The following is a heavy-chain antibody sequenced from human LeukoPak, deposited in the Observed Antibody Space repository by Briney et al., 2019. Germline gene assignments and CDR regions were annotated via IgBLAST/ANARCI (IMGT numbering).Heavy chain of an antibody. D-gene: IGHD2-15*01. CDR3: AKGLLLPRLNAYSYYGMDV. Sequence: GGSLSLSCAASGFTFRSYAMHWVRQARGKGVEWVAVISYDGSNKYYLDSGKVRFTISRVNSKNTLYLQMNSLTPEDTAVYYCAKGLLLPRLNAYSYYGMDVWGQGTTVTVSS. V-gene: IGHV3-30*01. CDR2: ISYDGSNK. J-gene: IGHJ6*02. CDR1: GFTFRSYA.